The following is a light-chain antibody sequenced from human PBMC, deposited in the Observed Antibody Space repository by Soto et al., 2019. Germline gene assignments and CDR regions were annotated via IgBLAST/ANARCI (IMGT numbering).Light chain of an antibody. CDR1: SSDVGGYNR. CDR2: EVT. J-gene: IGLJ2*01. V-gene: IGLV2-18*02. CDR3: SSFTSSTTLV. Sequence: QSALTQPPSVSGSPGQSVTISCNGTSSDVGGYNRVSWYQQPPGTAPKLIIYEVTNRPSGVPHRFSGSKSGNTASLIISGLQAEDEADYYCSSFTSSTTLVFGGGTKLTVL.